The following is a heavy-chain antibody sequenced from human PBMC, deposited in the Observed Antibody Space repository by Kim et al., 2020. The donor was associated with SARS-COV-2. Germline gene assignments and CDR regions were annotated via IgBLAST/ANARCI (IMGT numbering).Heavy chain of an antibody. CDR2: IYSGGST. V-gene: IGHV3-66*01. J-gene: IGHJ4*02. D-gene: IGHD3-16*01. Sequence: GGSLRLSCAASGLIVSSNYMSWVRQAPGKGLEWVSVIYSGGSTYYADSVKGRFTISRDNSKNTLYLQMISLRAEDTAVYYCARDWGEFYFDYWGQGTLVTVSS. CDR1: GLIVSSNY. CDR3: ARDWGEFYFDY.